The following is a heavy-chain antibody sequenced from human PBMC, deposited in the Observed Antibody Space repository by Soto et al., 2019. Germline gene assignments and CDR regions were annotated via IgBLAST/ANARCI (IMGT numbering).Heavy chain of an antibody. CDR3: ARDSRYYDFWSGYYDNWFDH. CDR1: GFTFSSYG. D-gene: IGHD3-3*01. J-gene: IGHJ5*02. Sequence: GGSLRLSCAASGFTFSSYGMHWVRQAPGKGLEWVAVIWYDGSNKYYADSVKGRFTISRDNSKNTLYLQMNSLRAEDTAVYYCARDSRYYDFWSGYYDNWFDHWGQGTLVTVSS. V-gene: IGHV3-33*01. CDR2: IWYDGSNK.